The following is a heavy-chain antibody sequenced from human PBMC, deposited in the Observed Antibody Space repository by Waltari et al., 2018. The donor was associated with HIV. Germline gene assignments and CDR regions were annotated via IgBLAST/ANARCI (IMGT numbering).Heavy chain of an antibody. D-gene: IGHD6-13*01. J-gene: IGHJ4*02. CDR1: GYSISSGYY. CDR3: ARGQSIAAAGPTRFFDY. CDR2: IYHSGST. Sequence: QVQLQESGPGLVKPSETLSLTCAVSGYSISSGYYWGWIRQPPGKGLEWIGSIYHSGSTYYNPSLESRVTISVDTSKNQFSLKLSSVTAADTAVYYCARGQSIAAAGPTRFFDYWGQGTLVTVSS. V-gene: IGHV4-38-2*01.